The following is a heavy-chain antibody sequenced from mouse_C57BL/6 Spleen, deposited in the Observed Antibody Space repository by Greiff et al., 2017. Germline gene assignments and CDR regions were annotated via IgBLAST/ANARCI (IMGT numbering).Heavy chain of an antibody. Sequence: QVQLQQPGAELVMPWASVTLSCKASGYTFTSYWMHWVKQRPGQGLEWIGEIDPSDSYTNYTQKFKGKSTLTVDKSSSTAYMQLSSLTSEDSAVYYCARGDGYPLAYWGQGTRVTVSA. CDR1: GYTFTSYW. J-gene: IGHJ3*01. V-gene: IGHV1-69*01. D-gene: IGHD2-3*01. CDR3: ARGDGYPLAY. CDR2: IDPSDSYT.